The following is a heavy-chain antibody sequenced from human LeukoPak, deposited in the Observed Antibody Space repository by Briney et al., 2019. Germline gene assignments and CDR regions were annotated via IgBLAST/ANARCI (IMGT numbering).Heavy chain of an antibody. V-gene: IGHV3-30*18. J-gene: IGHJ4*02. Sequence: GGSLRLSCAASGFTFSSYGMHWVRQAPGKGLEWVAVISYDGSNKYYADSVKGRFTISRDNSKNTLYLQMNSLRAEDTAVYYCAKEFSVGATSYRGQGTLVTVSS. CDR3: AKEFSVGATSY. D-gene: IGHD1-26*01. CDR2: ISYDGSNK. CDR1: GFTFSSYG.